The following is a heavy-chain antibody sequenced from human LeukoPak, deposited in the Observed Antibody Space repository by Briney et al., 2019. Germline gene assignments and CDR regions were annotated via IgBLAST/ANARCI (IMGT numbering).Heavy chain of an antibody. Sequence: GGSLRLSCAASGFTFSDHYMDWVRQAPGKGLEWVGRTRNKANSYTTEYAASVKGRFTISRDDSKNSLYLQMNSLKTEDTAVYYCARVFSEYYYGSGSYYFDYRGQGTLVTVSS. D-gene: IGHD3-10*01. CDR1: GFTFSDHY. CDR2: TRNKANSYTT. CDR3: ARVFSEYYYGSGSYYFDY. J-gene: IGHJ4*02. V-gene: IGHV3-72*01.